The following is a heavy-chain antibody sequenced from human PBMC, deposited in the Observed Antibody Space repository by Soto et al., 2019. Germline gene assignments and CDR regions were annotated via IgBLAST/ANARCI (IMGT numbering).Heavy chain of an antibody. CDR1: GFTFSSYA. J-gene: IGHJ3*02. D-gene: IGHD6-19*01. V-gene: IGHV3-30-3*01. Sequence: QVQLVESGGGVVQPGRSLRLSCAASGFTFSSYAMHWVRQAPGKGLEWVAVISYDGSNKYYADSVKGRFTISRDNSKNTLYLQMNSLRAEDTAVYYCARGWRQYSSGWNDAFDIWGQGTMVTVSS. CDR3: ARGWRQYSSGWNDAFDI. CDR2: ISYDGSNK.